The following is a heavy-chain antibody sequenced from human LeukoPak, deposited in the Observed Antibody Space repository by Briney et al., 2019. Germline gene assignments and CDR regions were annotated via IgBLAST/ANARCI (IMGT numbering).Heavy chain of an antibody. CDR2: ISYDGSNK. J-gene: IGHJ4*02. CDR1: GFTFSSYA. D-gene: IGHD1-26*01. CDR3: ARDQGFRVVGAIAY. Sequence: GGSLRLSCAASGFTFSSYAMHWVRQAPGKGLEWVAVISYDGSNKYYADSVKGRFTISRDNSKNTLYLQMNSLRAEDTAVYYCARDQGFRVVGAIAYWGQGTLVTVSS. V-gene: IGHV3-30-3*01.